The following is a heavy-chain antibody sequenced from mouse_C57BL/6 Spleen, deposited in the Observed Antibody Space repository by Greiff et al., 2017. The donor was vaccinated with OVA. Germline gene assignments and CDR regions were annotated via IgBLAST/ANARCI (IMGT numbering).Heavy chain of an antibody. V-gene: IGHV1-82*01. Sequence: QVQLKQSGPELVKPGASVKISCKASGYAFSSSWMNWVKQRPGKGLEWIGRIYPGDGDTNYNGKFKGKATLTADKSSSTAYMQLSSLTSEDSAVYFCARWGWLLYFDYWGQGTTLTVSS. D-gene: IGHD2-3*01. CDR1: GYAFSSSW. CDR3: ARWGWLLYFDY. CDR2: IYPGDGDT. J-gene: IGHJ2*01.